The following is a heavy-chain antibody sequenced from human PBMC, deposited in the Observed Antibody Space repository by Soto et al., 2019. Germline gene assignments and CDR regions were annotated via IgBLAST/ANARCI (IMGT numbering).Heavy chain of an antibody. CDR1: GFIFNSFA. CDR3: ARASAVAGTWFDP. CDR2: ISNDGTNK. D-gene: IGHD6-19*01. J-gene: IGHJ5*02. Sequence: QVQLVESGGGVVQPGKSLRLTCAASGFIFNSFAVNWVRQAPGKGLAWVAVISNDGTNKFYAESVKGRFTISRDNSKNTVFLQMNSLTTDDTALYFCARASAVAGTWFDPWGQGTLVTVSS. V-gene: IGHV3-30*19.